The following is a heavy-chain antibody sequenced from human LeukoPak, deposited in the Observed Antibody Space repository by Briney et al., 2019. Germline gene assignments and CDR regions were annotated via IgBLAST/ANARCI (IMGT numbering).Heavy chain of an antibody. CDR2: IYYSGST. V-gene: IGHV4-59*03. Sequence: PSETLSLTCTVSGGSISSDYYSWIRQPPGKGLEWIGCIYYSGSTNYNPSLKGRVTISVDTSKKQFSLNLRSVTAADTAVYYCAYGSGSIWGQGTLVTVSS. CDR1: GGSISSDY. D-gene: IGHD3-10*01. CDR3: AYGSGSI. J-gene: IGHJ4*02.